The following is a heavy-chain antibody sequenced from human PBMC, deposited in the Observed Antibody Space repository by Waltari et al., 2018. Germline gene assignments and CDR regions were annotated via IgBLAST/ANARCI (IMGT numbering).Heavy chain of an antibody. CDR3: ARGATEENYYDSSGYYYYYYGMDV. Sequence: QVQLQESGPGLVKPSETLSLTCTASGGSIRSYYWRWIRRPPGTGLAWIRYIYYSGSTNYNPSLKSRVTISVDTSKNQFSLKLSSVTAADTAVYYCARGATEENYYDSSGYYYYYYGMDVWGQGTTVTVSS. D-gene: IGHD3-22*01. V-gene: IGHV4-59*01. J-gene: IGHJ6*02. CDR1: GGSIRSYY. CDR2: IYYSGST.